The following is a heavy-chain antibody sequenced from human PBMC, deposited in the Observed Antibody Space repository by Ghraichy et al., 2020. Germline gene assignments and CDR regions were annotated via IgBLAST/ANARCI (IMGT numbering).Heavy chain of an antibody. Sequence: SQTLSLTCTVSGGSISSSSYYWGWIRQPPGKGLEWIGSIYYSGSTYYNPSLKSRVTISVDTSKNQFSLKLSSVTAADTAVYYCARRSIAARNYYYYGMDVWGQGTTVTVSS. CDR1: GGSISSSSYY. V-gene: IGHV4-39*01. J-gene: IGHJ6*02. CDR3: ARRSIAARNYYYYGMDV. D-gene: IGHD6-6*01. CDR2: IYYSGST.